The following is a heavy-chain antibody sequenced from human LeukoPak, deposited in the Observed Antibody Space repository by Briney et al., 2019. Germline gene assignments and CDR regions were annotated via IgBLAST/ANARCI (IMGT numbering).Heavy chain of an antibody. D-gene: IGHD1-26*01. Sequence: ASVKVSCKASGYTFTGYYMHWVRQAPGQGLEWMGWISAYNGNTNYAQKLQGRVTMTTDTSTSTAYMELRSLRSDDTAVYYCARDDPFSGSYYFDYWGQGTLVTVSS. CDR1: GYTFTGYY. CDR2: ISAYNGNT. CDR3: ARDDPFSGSYYFDY. J-gene: IGHJ4*02. V-gene: IGHV1-18*04.